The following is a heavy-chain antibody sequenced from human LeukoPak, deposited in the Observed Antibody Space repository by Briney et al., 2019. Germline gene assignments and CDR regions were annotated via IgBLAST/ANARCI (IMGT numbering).Heavy chain of an antibody. J-gene: IGHJ4*02. Sequence: APMKVSCKASGGTFSSYAISWVRQAPGQGLEWMGGIIPIFGTANYAQKFQGRVTITADESTSTAYMELSSLRSEDTAVYYCARDNRGSYYFDYWGQGTLVTVSS. CDR1: GGTFSSYA. V-gene: IGHV1-69*13. CDR3: ARDNRGSYYFDY. D-gene: IGHD2/OR15-2a*01. CDR2: IIPIFGTA.